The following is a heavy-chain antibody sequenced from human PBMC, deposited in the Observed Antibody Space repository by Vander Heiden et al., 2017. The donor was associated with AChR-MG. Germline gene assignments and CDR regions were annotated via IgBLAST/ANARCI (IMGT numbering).Heavy chain of an antibody. V-gene: IGHV3-33*01. CDR1: GFTFSRYG. CDR2: IWYDGSNK. J-gene: IGHJ5*02. D-gene: IGHD3-10*01. CDR3: AREMVQGVMGAEWFDP. Sequence: QVPLVESGGGVVQPGRSLRLSCAASGFTFSRYGRHGVRQAPGKGLEWVAVIWYDGSNKYYADSVKGRFTISRDNSKNTLYLQMNSLRAEDTAVYYCAREMVQGVMGAEWFDPWGQGTLVTVSS.